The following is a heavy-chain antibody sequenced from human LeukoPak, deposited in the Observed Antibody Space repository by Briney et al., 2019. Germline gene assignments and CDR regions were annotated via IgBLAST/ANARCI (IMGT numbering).Heavy chain of an antibody. CDR2: ISSSSSYI. D-gene: IGHD1-26*01. J-gene: IGHJ5*02. V-gene: IGHV3-21*01. CDR3: ARGGVGATTYVWFDP. CDR1: GFTFSSYS. Sequence: GGSLRLSCAASGFTFSSYSMNWVRQAPGKGLEWVSSISSSSSYIYYADSVKGRFTISRDNAKNSMYLQMNSLRAEDTAVYYCARGGVGATTYVWFDPWGQGTLVTVSS.